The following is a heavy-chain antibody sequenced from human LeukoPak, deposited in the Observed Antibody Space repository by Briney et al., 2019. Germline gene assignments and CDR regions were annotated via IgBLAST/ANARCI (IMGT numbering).Heavy chain of an antibody. Sequence: SSETLSLTCTVSGGSISSYYWSWIRQPPGKGVEWIGYIYYSGTTNYNPSLKSRVTISVDTYKNQFSLKLSSVTAADTAVYYCARGVYIAAARYGYWGQGTLVTVSS. J-gene: IGHJ4*02. CDR2: IYYSGTT. CDR1: GGSISSYY. V-gene: IGHV4-59*01. CDR3: ARGVYIAAARYGY. D-gene: IGHD6-13*01.